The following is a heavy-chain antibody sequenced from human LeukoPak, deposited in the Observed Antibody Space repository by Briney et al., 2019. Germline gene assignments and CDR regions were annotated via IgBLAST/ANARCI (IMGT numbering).Heavy chain of an antibody. J-gene: IGHJ5*02. CDR2: INSDGSRT. V-gene: IGHV3-74*01. CDR3: AKDYSKTSYYGSGTYYRPNWFDP. Sequence: GGSLRLSCVVSGFTFSNHWIYWVRQAPGKGLVWVSHINSDGSRTNYADSVKGRFTISRDNSMNTLYLQMNSLRAEDTAVYYCAKDYSKTSYYGSGTYYRPNWFDPWGQGTLVTVSS. CDR1: GFTFSNHW. D-gene: IGHD3-10*01.